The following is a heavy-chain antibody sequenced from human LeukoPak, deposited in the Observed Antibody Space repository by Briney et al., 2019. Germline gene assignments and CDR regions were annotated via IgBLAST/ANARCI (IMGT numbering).Heavy chain of an antibody. CDR3: ARDGDIAVATAPYYFDY. Sequence: QTGGSLRLSCAASGFIFSSYSMIWVRQAPGKGLEWVSYITGGSTTKNYADSVKGRFTISRDNAKNSLYLQMNSLRAEDTAIYYCARDGDIAVATAPYYFDYWGQGSRVTVAS. D-gene: IGHD6-19*01. V-gene: IGHV3-48*04. CDR2: ITGGSTTK. CDR1: GFIFSSYS. J-gene: IGHJ4*02.